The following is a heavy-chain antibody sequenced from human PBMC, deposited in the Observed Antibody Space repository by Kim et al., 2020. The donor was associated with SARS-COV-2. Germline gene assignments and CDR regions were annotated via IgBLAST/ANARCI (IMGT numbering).Heavy chain of an antibody. J-gene: IGHJ4*02. CDR2: INPNSGGT. CDR1: GYTFTGYY. Sequence: ASVKVSCKASGYTFTGYYMHWVRQAPGQGLEWMGWINPNSGGTNYAQKFQGRVTMTRDTSISTAYMELSRLRSDDTAVYYCARDGADFWSGYGTFDYWGQGTLVTVSS. CDR3: ARDGADFWSGYGTFDY. D-gene: IGHD3-3*01. V-gene: IGHV1-2*02.